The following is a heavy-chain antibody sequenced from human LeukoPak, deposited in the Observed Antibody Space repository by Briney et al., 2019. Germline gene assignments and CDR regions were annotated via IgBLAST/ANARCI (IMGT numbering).Heavy chain of an antibody. Sequence: GGSLRPSCAASGFIFSSYWMHWVRQVPGKGPVWVSRINTDGSTTTYADSVKGRFTISRDNAKNTLYLQMNSLRAEDTAVYYCARGTSGYNYVYLDYWGQGNLVTVSS. CDR1: GFIFSSYW. D-gene: IGHD5-12*01. J-gene: IGHJ4*02. V-gene: IGHV3-74*03. CDR2: INTDGSTT. CDR3: ARGTSGYNYVYLDY.